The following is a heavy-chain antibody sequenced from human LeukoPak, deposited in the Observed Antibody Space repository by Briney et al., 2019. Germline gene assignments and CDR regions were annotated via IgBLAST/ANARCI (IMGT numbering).Heavy chain of an antibody. J-gene: IGHJ4*02. Sequence: GESLKISCQGSGYSFTSYWIGWVRQMPGKGLEWMGIIYPGDSDTRYSPSFQGQVTISVDKSISTAYVQWSSLKASDTAMYYCATSESQTKFDYWGQGTLVTASS. D-gene: IGHD1/OR15-1a*01. V-gene: IGHV5-51*06. CDR3: ATSESQTKFDY. CDR2: IYPGDSDT. CDR1: GYSFTSYW.